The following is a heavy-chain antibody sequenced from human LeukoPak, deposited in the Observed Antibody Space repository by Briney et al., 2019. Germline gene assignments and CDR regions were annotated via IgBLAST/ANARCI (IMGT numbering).Heavy chain of an antibody. J-gene: IGHJ4*02. CDR2: ISYDGSKN. Sequence: GGSPRLSCAASGFTFSSHGMHWVRQAPGKGLEWVAVISYDGSKNYYAESVKGRFTISRDNAMNTLYLQMNSLRAEDTAVYYCARWVVTAADIDYWGQGTLVTVSS. D-gene: IGHD2-15*01. V-gene: IGHV3-30*03. CDR1: GFTFSSHG. CDR3: ARWVVTAADIDY.